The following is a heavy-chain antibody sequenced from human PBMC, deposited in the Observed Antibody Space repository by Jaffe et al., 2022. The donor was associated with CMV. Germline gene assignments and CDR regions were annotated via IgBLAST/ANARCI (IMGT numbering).Heavy chain of an antibody. CDR2: IDWDDDK. V-gene: IGHV2-70*15. D-gene: IGHD3-22*01. CDR1: GFSLSTSGMC. Sequence: QVTLRESGPALVKPTQTLTLTCTFSGFSLSTSGMCVSWIRQPPGKALEWLARIDWDDDKYYSTSLKTRLTISKDTSKNQVVLTMTNMDPVDTATYYCARIRPYYYDRSGYYYYYMDVWGKGTTVTVSS. J-gene: IGHJ6*03. CDR3: ARIRPYYYDRSGYYYYYMDV.